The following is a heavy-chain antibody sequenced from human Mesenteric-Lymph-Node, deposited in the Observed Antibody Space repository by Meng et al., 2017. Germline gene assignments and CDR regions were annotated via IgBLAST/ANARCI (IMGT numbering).Heavy chain of an antibody. V-gene: IGHV4-30-4*01. J-gene: IGHJ2*01. CDR2: IYNSGST. Sequence: VQLQESGPGPVKASETLSLTCTVYGGSISSSSYYWSWIRQPPGKGLEWSGHIYNSGSTYYNLSLKSRITISVGTSKNQFSLKLSSVTAADTAVYYCARGQKGYFDLWGRGALVTVSS. CDR1: GGSISSSSYY. CDR3: ARGQKGYFDL.